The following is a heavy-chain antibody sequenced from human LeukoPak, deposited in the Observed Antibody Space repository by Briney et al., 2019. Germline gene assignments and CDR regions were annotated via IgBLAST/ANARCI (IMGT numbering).Heavy chain of an antibody. J-gene: IGHJ4*02. CDR2: INPNSGGT. CDR1: GYTFTGYY. CDR3: ARGGVRITMVRGVIITPLGYFDY. Sequence: ASVKVSCKASGYTFTGYYMHWVRQAPGQGLEWMGWINPNSGGTNYAQKFQGRVTMTRDPSISTAYMELSRLRSDDTAVYYCARGGVRITMVRGVIITPLGYFDYWGQGTLVTVSS. V-gene: IGHV1-2*02. D-gene: IGHD3-10*01.